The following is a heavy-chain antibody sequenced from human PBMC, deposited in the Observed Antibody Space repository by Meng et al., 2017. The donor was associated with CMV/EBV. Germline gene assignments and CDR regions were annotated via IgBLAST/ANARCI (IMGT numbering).Heavy chain of an antibody. D-gene: IGHD1-7*01. V-gene: IGHV4-39*07. J-gene: IGHJ6*02. CDR2: IYYSGST. CDR3: ARDGSYNWNYIYYCYGMDV. Sequence: GSLRLSCTVSGGSISSSSYYWGWIRQPPGKGLEWIGSIYYSGSTYYNPSLKSRVTISVDTSKNQFSLKLSSVTAADTAVYYCARDGSYNWNYIYYCYGMDVWGQGTTVTVSS. CDR1: GGSISSSSYY.